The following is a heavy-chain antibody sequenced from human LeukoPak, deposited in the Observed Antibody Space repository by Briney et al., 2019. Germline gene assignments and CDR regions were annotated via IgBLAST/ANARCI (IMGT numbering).Heavy chain of an antibody. CDR2: INPSGGST. V-gene: IGHV1-46*01. CDR1: GYTLTSYY. D-gene: IGHD6-19*01. J-gene: IGHJ4*02. CDR3: VYGSGWYGDY. Sequence: ASVKVSCKASGYTLTSYYLHWVRQAPGQGLEWMAIINPSGGSTSYAQKFQGRVTMTRDTPTSTVYMELSSLRSEDTAVYYCVYGSGWYGDYWGQGTLVTVSS.